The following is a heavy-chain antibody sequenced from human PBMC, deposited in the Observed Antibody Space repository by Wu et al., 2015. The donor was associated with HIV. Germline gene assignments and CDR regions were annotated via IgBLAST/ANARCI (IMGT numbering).Heavy chain of an antibody. Sequence: QVQLVQSGAEVKKPGASVKVSCKASGYTFTDFFIHWVRQAPGQGLEWMGWVSPNTGGTNYAQKFQGRVTMTRDTSINTAYMELTSLTSDDTAMYYCARDSTIGGGVLYFSFFRTTNGRGR. CDR1: GYTFTDFF. D-gene: IGHD2-8*02. J-gene: IGHJ2*01. CDR3: ARDSTIGGGVLYFSFFRTTNG. CDR2: VSPNTGGT. V-gene: IGHV1-2*02.